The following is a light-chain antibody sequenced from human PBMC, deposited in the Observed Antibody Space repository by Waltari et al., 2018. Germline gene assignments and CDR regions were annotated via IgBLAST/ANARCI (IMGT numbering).Light chain of an antibody. J-gene: IGLJ3*02. Sequence: QSALTQPASVSGSPGQSITISCTGSSSDVGAYNYVSCYQQHPGKAPRLIIFDVSNRPSGVSNRFSGSKSGNTASLTISGLQAEDEADYYCASYVSSSTLELFGGGTSLTVL. CDR3: ASYVSSSTLEL. CDR2: DVS. CDR1: SSDVGAYNY. V-gene: IGLV2-14*03.